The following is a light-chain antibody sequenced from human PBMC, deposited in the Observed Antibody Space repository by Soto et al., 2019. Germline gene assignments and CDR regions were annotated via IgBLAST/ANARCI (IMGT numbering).Light chain of an antibody. Sequence: DIQMTQSPSTLSASVGDRVTITCRPSPSISSWLAWYQQKPGKAPNLLIYDASTLEPGVPSRFSASGSGTRFTLTISSLQHDDFATYYCQQYNSYPYTFGQGTKLEIK. CDR2: DAS. V-gene: IGKV1-5*01. CDR1: PSISSW. CDR3: QQYNSYPYT. J-gene: IGKJ2*01.